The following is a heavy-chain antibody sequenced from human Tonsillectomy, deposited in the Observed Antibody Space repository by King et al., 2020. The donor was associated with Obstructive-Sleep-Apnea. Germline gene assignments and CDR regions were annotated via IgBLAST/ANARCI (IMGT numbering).Heavy chain of an antibody. V-gene: IGHV4-30-4*01. J-gene: IGHJ4*02. D-gene: IGHD2-2*01. Sequence: HVQLQESGPGLVKPSQTLSLTCTVSGGSISSGDYYWSWIRQPPGKGLEWIGYIYYSGSTYYNPSLKSRVTISVDTSKNQFSLKLSSVTAADTAGYYCARGTDIVVVPAARRVDYWGQGTLVTVSS. CDR3: ARGTDIVVVPAARRVDY. CDR2: IYYSGST. CDR1: GGSISSGDYY.